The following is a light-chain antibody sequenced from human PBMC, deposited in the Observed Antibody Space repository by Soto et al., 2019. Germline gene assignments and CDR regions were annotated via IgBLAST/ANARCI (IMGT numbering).Light chain of an antibody. CDR3: HQYNNWPWT. CDR2: AAS. CDR1: QRVSSH. Sequence: ETVMTQSPVTLSVSPGDTATLSCRASQRVSSHLAWYQQKPGQAPRLLIYAASTRATGISVRFSGSGSETEFTLTIRSLQSEDFALYYCHQYNNWPWTFGQGTKVDI. V-gene: IGKV3-15*01. J-gene: IGKJ1*01.